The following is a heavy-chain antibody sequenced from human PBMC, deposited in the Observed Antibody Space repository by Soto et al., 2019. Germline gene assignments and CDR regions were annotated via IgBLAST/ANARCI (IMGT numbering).Heavy chain of an antibody. CDR3: ARGDCVGGSCYSLAGSFYYYMDV. CDR1: GFTFSNYW. Sequence: EVQLVESGGGLVQPGGSLRLSCAASGFTFSNYWMYWVRQAPGQGLVWVSRINSDGSVSRYADSVKGRLTISRDNVKNTLYLQMNSLRVEDTAVYYCARGDCVGGSCYSLAGSFYYYMDVWGKGTTVTVFS. CDR2: INSDGSVS. V-gene: IGHV3-74*01. D-gene: IGHD2-15*01. J-gene: IGHJ6*03.